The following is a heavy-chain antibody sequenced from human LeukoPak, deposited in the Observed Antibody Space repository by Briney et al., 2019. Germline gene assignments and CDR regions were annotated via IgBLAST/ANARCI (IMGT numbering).Heavy chain of an antibody. Sequence: SETLSLTCAVYGGSFSGYYWSWISQPPGKGLEWIGEINHSGSTNYNPSLKSRVTISVDTSKNQFSLKLSSVTAADTAVYYCARLPNYYDFWSGYWSGFDYWGQGTLVTVSS. CDR1: GGSFSGYY. CDR3: ARLPNYYDFWSGYWSGFDY. J-gene: IGHJ4*02. CDR2: INHSGST. D-gene: IGHD3-3*01. V-gene: IGHV4-34*01.